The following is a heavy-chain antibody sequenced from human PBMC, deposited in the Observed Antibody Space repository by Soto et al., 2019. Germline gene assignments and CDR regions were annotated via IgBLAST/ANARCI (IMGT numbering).Heavy chain of an antibody. V-gene: IGHV1-69*08. D-gene: IGHD2-2*01. CDR2: IIPMFGIA. CDR3: ARDSGRSDVEPAAISAMDV. J-gene: IGHJ6*02. Sequence: QVQLVQSGAEVKKPGSSVKVSCKGSGGTFNRYTITWVRQAPGQGLEWMGRIIPMFGIASYAQNFQGRVTITADKSTSTAYMELSSLRSEDTAVYYCARDSGRSDVEPAAISAMDVWGQGTTVTVSS. CDR1: GGTFNRYT.